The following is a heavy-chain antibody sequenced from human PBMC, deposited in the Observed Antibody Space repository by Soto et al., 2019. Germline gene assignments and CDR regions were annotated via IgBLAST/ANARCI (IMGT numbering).Heavy chain of an antibody. CDR2: ISGSGNYR. V-gene: IGHV3-11*06. CDR1: RFTFSDYY. CDR3: ARSFSGYFDF. J-gene: IGHJ4*02. D-gene: IGHD3-22*01. Sequence: LRLSCTASRFTFSDYYMGWIRQAPGKGLEWVSYISGSGNYRNYTDSVKDRFSISRDNAKNSLYLHMNSLRAEDTALYYCARSFSGYFDFWGQGTLVTVSS.